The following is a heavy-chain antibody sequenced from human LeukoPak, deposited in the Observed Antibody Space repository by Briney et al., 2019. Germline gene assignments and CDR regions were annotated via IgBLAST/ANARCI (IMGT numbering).Heavy chain of an antibody. CDR2: IYDGGDT. J-gene: IGHJ3*02. CDR1: GFTVSSNY. V-gene: IGHV3-66*01. Sequence: GGSLRLSCAASGFTVSSNYMTWVRQAPGKGLEWVSVIYDGGDTYYADSVKGRFTISRDNSKNTLDLQMNSLRAEDTAVYYCARYLTGWSSAFDIWGQGTMVTVSS. CDR3: ARYLTGWSSAFDI. D-gene: IGHD6-19*01.